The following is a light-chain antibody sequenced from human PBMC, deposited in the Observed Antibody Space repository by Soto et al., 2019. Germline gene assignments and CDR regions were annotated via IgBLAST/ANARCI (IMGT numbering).Light chain of an antibody. CDR1: QSIYNNY. J-gene: IGKJ3*01. CDR3: QQHFGSPFT. Sequence: EIVLTQSPGTLSLSPGERASLSCKASQSIYNNYLAWYQQKPGQAPRLLIHDASSRATGIPDRFSGSGSGTDFTLTINSLEPEDFAVYYCQQHFGSPFTFGPGTKVDIK. CDR2: DAS. V-gene: IGKV3-20*01.